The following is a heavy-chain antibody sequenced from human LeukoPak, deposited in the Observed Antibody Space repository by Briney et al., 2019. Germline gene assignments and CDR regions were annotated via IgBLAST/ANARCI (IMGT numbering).Heavy chain of an antibody. CDR1: GFTFSSYS. CDR3: AKDKSYYYDSSGYYPISGMDV. Sequence: GGSLRLSCAASGFTFSSYSMNWVRQAPGKGLEWVSSISSSSSYIYYADSVKGRFTISRDNAKNSLYLQMNSLRAEDTAVYYCAKDKSYYYDSSGYYPISGMDVWGQGTTVTVSS. D-gene: IGHD3-22*01. J-gene: IGHJ6*02. CDR2: ISSSSSYI. V-gene: IGHV3-21*01.